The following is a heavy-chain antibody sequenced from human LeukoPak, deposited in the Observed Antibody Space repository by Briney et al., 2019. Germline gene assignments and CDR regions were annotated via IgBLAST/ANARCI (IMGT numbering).Heavy chain of an antibody. D-gene: IGHD4-17*01. V-gene: IGHV3-33*01. CDR2: IWYDGSNK. J-gene: IGHJ4*02. CDR1: GFTSNSYG. Sequence: PGGSLRLSCAASGFTSNSYGMHWVRQAPGKGLEWVAVIWYDGSNKYYADSVKGRFTISRDNSKNTLYLQMNSLRVEDTAVYYCAREMTTAFDYWGQGTLVTVSS. CDR3: AREMTTAFDY.